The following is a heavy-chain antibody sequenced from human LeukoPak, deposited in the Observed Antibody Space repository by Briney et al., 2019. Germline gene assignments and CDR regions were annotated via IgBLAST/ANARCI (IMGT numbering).Heavy chain of an antibody. V-gene: IGHV4-59*08. CDR2: IYYSGST. D-gene: IGHD3-3*01. Sequence: SSETLSLTCTVSGGSISSYYWSWIRQPPGKGLEWIGYIYYSGSTNYNPSLKSRVTISVDTSKNQFSLKLSSVTAADTAVYYCARRALDNWFDPWGQGTLVTVSS. CDR1: GGSISSYY. CDR3: ARRALDNWFDP. J-gene: IGHJ5*02.